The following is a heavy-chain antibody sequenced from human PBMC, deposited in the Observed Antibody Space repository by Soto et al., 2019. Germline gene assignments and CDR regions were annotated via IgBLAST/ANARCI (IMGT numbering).Heavy chain of an antibody. V-gene: IGHV3-15*07. D-gene: IGHD6-19*01. CDR3: TTDNPRYSSGWSGYAFDI. J-gene: IGHJ3*02. CDR2: IKSKTDGGTT. Sequence: GGSLRLSCAASGFTFSNAWMNWVRQAPGKGLEWVGRIKSKTDGGTTDYAAPVKGRFTISRDDSKNTLYLQMNSLKTEDTAVYYCTTDNPRYSSGWSGYAFDIWGQGTMVTVSS. CDR1: GFTFSNAW.